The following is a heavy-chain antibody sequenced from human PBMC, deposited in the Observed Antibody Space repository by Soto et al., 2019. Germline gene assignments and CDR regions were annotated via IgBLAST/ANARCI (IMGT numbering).Heavy chain of an antibody. CDR1: GGSISSGAYY. CDR2: VCYSGGT. J-gene: IGHJ4*02. V-gene: IGHV4-39*01. Sequence: SETLSLTCTVSGGSISSGAYYWGWIRQSPGKGLEWIGSVCYSGGTYYTPSLKSRVTISVDTSKNHFSLKLTSVTAADTAVYFCATNIVGYCSGGACCRDNYKFDYWGQGTRVTVSS. D-gene: IGHD2-15*01. CDR3: ATNIVGYCSGGACCRDNYKFDY.